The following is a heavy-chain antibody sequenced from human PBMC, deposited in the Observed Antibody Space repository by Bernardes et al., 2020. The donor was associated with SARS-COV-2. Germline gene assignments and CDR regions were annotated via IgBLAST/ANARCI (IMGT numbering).Heavy chain of an antibody. V-gene: IGHV1-8*01. CDR1: GYTFTSYD. Sequence: ASVKVSCKASGYTFTSYDINWVRQATGQGLEWMGWMNPNSGNTGYAQKFQGRVTMTRNTSISTAYMELSSLRSEDTAVYYCARGTYNSRGYSGYIAFDIWGQGTMVTVSS. CDR2: MNPNSGNT. CDR3: ARGTYNSRGYSGYIAFDI. J-gene: IGHJ3*02. D-gene: IGHD5-12*01.